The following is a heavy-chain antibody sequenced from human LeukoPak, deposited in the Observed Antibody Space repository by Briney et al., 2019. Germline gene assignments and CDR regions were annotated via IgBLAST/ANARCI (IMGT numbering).Heavy chain of an antibody. CDR1: GYTFTGYY. V-gene: IGHV1-2*02. CDR2: INPNSGGT. CDR3: ARAGGYSSSWDYCYYGMDV. Sequence: ASVKVSCKASGYTFTGYYMHWVRQAPGQGLEWMGWINPNSGGTNYAQKFQGRVTMTRDTSISTAYMELSRLRSDDTAVYYCARAGGYSSSWDYCYYGMDVWGQGTTVTVSS. J-gene: IGHJ6*02. D-gene: IGHD6-6*01.